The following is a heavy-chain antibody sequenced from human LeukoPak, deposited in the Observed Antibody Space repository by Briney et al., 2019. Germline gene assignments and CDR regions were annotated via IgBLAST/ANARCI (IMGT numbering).Heavy chain of an antibody. CDR2: ICASGRCT. D-gene: IGHD1-1*01. Sequence: GGSLRLSCAASGFSFINNAMGWVRQAPGKGLEWVSGICASGRCTFSAAPVRGRFTVSRDNSKNSLDLQMNSLRAEDTAVYYCAKYINVPGTQLLGDYWGQGALVTVSS. J-gene: IGHJ4*02. V-gene: IGHV3-23*01. CDR3: AKYINVPGTQLLGDY. CDR1: GFSFINNA.